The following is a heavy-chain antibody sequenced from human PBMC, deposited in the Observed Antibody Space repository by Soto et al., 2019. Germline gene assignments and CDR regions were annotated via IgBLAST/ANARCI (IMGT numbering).Heavy chain of an antibody. V-gene: IGHV3-48*03. Sequence: GGSLRLSCAASGFTFSSYEMNWVRQAPGKGLEWVSYISSSGSTIYYADSVKGRFTISRDNAKNSLYLQMNSLRAEDTAVYYCARDSCLRSGGSSCYYYYGMDVWGQGTTVTVSS. CDR2: ISSSGSTI. D-gene: IGHD2-15*01. CDR1: GFTFSSYE. CDR3: ARDSCLRSGGSSCYYYYGMDV. J-gene: IGHJ6*02.